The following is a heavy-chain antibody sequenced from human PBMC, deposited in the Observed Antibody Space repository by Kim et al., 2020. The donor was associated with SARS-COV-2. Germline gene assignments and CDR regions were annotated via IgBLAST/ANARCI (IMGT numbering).Heavy chain of an antibody. J-gene: IGHJ4*02. Sequence: GGSLRLSCAASGFTFSSYGMHWVRQAPGKGLEWVAVIWYDGSNKYYAESVKGRFTISRDNSKNKLYLQMNSLRAEDTAVYYCARGGTLDQRGDYWGQGTLVTVSS. CDR1: GFTFSSYG. CDR2: IWYDGSNK. V-gene: IGHV3-33*01. CDR3: ARGGTLDQRGDY. D-gene: IGHD1-1*01.